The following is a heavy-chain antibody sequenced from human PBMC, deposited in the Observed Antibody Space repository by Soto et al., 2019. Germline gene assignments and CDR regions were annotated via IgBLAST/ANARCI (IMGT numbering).Heavy chain of an antibody. CDR3: ARDLPYCTNGVCSPNWFDP. CDR2: INAGNGNT. CDR1: GYTFTSYA. J-gene: IGHJ5*02. Sequence: QVPLVQSGAEVKKPGASVKVSCKASGYTFTSYAMHWVRQAPGQRLEWMGWINAGNGNTKYSQKFQGRVTITRDTSASTAYMELSSLRSEDTAVYYCARDLPYCTNGVCSPNWFDPWGQGTLVTVSS. D-gene: IGHD2-8*01. V-gene: IGHV1-3*01.